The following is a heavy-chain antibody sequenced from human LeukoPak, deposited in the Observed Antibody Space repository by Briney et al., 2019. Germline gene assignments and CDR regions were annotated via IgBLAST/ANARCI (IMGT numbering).Heavy chain of an antibody. J-gene: IGHJ4*02. CDR1: GFTFSNYA. Sequence: GGSLRLSCVVSGFTFSNYAMSWVRQAPGKGLEWVSAMSGGGGSTNYADSVKGRLTIPRDNFKNTLYLQMNSLRAEDTAVYYCAKDRGVIFDSYFDYWGQGTLVTVSS. D-gene: IGHD3/OR15-3a*01. CDR3: AKDRGVIFDSYFDY. CDR2: MSGGGGST. V-gene: IGHV3-23*01.